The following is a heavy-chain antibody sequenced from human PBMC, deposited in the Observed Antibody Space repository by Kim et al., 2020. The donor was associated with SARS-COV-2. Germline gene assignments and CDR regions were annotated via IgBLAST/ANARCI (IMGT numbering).Heavy chain of an antibody. Sequence: SETLSLTCAVYGGSFSGYYWSWIRQPPGKGLEWIGEINHSGSTNYNPSLKSRATISVDTSKNQFSLKLSPVTAADTAVYYCAIAGRQWLVRPIFYYFVY. CDR1: GGSFSGYY. J-gene: IGHJ4*01. V-gene: IGHV4-34*01. D-gene: IGHD6-19*01. CDR3: AIAGRQWLVRPIFYYFVY. CDR2: INHSGST.